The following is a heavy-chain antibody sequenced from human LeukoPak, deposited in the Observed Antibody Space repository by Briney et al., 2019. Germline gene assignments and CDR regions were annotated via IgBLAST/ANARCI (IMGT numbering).Heavy chain of an antibody. D-gene: IGHD7-27*01. CDR3: ARADWGSIDY. CDR2: IRPDANDG. J-gene: IGHJ4*02. CDR1: GFTFSHYW. V-gene: IGHV3-7*01. Sequence: GESLRLSCAASGFTFSHYWMTWVRQAPGKGLEWVAIIRPDANDGSYVDSVKGRFTISRDNARNSLYLQLNSLRAEDTAVYFCARADWGSIDYWGQGALVTVSS.